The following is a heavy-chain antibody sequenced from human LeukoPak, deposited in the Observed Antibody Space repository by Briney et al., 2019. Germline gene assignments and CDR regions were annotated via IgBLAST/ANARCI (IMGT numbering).Heavy chain of an antibody. CDR2: IYYSGST. Sequence: PSETLSLTCTVSGGSISSYYWSWIRQPPGKGLEWIGYIYYSGSTNYNPSLKSRVTISVDTSKNQFSLKLTSVTAVDTAVYYCARDLTYYYDSRESGGFDYWGQGTLVTVSS. CDR3: ARDLTYYYDSRESGGFDY. D-gene: IGHD3-22*01. V-gene: IGHV4-59*01. J-gene: IGHJ4*02. CDR1: GGSISSYY.